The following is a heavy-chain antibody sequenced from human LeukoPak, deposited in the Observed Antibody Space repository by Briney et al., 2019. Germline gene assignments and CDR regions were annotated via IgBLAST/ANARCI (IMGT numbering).Heavy chain of an antibody. CDR1: GGSISSYY. D-gene: IGHD3/OR15-3a*01. Sequence: SETLSLTCTVSGGSISSYYWSWIRQPPGKGLEWIGYIYYSGSSNYNPSLKSRVTISVDTSKNQFSLKLSSVTAADTAVYYCARQTGSGLFILPGGQGTLVTVSS. V-gene: IGHV4-59*08. CDR2: IYYSGSS. CDR3: ARQTGSGLFILP. J-gene: IGHJ4*02.